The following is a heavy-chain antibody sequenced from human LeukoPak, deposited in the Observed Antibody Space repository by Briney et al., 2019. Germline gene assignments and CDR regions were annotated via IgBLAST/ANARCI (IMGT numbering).Heavy chain of an antibody. CDR3: ARHGDYYDTKSTFDY. J-gene: IGHJ4*02. Sequence: PSETLSLTCAVYGGSFSGYYWSWIRQPPGKGLEWIGYIYYSGSTNYNPSLKSRVTISVDTSKNQFSLKLSSVTAADTAVYYCARHGDYYDTKSTFDYWGQGTLVTVSS. CDR2: IYYSGST. CDR1: GGSFSGYY. D-gene: IGHD3-22*01. V-gene: IGHV4-59*08.